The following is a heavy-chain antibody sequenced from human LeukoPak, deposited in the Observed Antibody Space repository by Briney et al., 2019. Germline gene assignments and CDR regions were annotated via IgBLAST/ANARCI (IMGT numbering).Heavy chain of an antibody. D-gene: IGHD6-13*01. J-gene: IGHJ5*02. Sequence: SVKVSCKASGGTFSSYAISWVRQAPGQGLEWMGGIIPIFGTANYAQKFQGRVTITADESTSTAYMEPSGLRSEDTAVYYCAKTAGIAAAGALDPWGQGTLVTVSS. V-gene: IGHV1-69*13. CDR2: IIPIFGTA. CDR3: AKTAGIAAAGALDP. CDR1: GGTFSSYA.